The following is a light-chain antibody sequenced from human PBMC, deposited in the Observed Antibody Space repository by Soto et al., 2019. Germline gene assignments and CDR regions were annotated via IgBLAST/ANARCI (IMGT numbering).Light chain of an antibody. CDR1: SSDIGGHIY. J-gene: IGLJ3*02. CDR3: SSYTSSSAFVV. CDR2: EVS. Sequence: QSVLTQPASVSGSPGQSITISCTGTSSDIGGHIYVSWYQQHPGKAPKLMIYEVSNRPSGVSDRFSGSKSGNTASLTISGLQAEDEADYYCSSYTSSSAFVVFGGGTKLTVL. V-gene: IGLV2-14*01.